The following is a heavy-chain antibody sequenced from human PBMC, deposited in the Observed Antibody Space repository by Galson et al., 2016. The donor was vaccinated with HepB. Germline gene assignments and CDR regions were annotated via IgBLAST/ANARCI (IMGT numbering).Heavy chain of an antibody. J-gene: IGHJ4*02. Sequence: SVKVSCKASGYTFTTYGITWVRQAPGQGLEWMGWISAYNGDTNYAQKLQGRVTLTTDSSTSTAYMELRSLTSDDTAVYFCARDFGTSCIGVYCFSNDYWGQGALVTVSS. D-gene: IGHD2-15*01. V-gene: IGHV1-18*04. CDR3: ARDFGTSCIGVYCFSNDY. CDR1: GYTFTTYG. CDR2: ISAYNGDT.